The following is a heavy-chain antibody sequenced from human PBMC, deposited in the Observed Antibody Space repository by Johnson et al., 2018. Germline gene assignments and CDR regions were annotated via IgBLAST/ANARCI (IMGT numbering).Heavy chain of an antibody. J-gene: IGHJ6*03. V-gene: IGHV3-9*01. Sequence: VQLVESGGGLVQPGRSLRFSCAASGFTFDDYVMHWVRQTPGKGLEWVSGISWNSGNIGYAESVKGRFTISRDNAKNSLYLQMNSIKAEDTAVYYCAKDAKACGGGTCYHIYYMDVWGKGTTVTVSS. CDR1: GFTFDDYV. CDR3: AKDAKACGGGTCYHIYYMDV. CDR2: ISWNSGNI. D-gene: IGHD2-15*01.